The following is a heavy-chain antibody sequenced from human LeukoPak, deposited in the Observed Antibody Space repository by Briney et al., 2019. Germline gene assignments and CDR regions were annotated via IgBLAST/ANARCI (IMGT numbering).Heavy chain of an antibody. V-gene: IGHV1-2*02. CDR2: INPNSGGT. D-gene: IGHD2-2*01. CDR1: GYTFTGYY. CDR3: ARDRVVPAATWDY. J-gene: IGHJ4*02. Sequence: ASVKVSCKASGYTFTGYYMHWVRQAPGQGLEWMGWINPNSGGTNYAQKFQGRVTMTRNTSISTAYMELSRLRSDDTAVYYGARDRVVPAATWDYWGQGTLVTVSS.